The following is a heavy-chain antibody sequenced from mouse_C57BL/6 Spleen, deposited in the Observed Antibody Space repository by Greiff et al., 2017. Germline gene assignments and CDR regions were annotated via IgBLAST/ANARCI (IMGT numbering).Heavy chain of an antibody. CDR1: GFSLTSYG. CDR3: AGIYYGNYLFAY. Sequence: QVQLKESGPGLVQPSQSLSITCTVSGFSLTSYGVHWVRQSPGKGLEWLGVIWSGGSTDYNAAFISRLSISKDNSKSQVFFKMNSLQADDTAIYYCAGIYYGNYLFAYWGQGTLVTVSA. CDR2: IWSGGST. D-gene: IGHD2-1*01. J-gene: IGHJ3*01. V-gene: IGHV2-2*01.